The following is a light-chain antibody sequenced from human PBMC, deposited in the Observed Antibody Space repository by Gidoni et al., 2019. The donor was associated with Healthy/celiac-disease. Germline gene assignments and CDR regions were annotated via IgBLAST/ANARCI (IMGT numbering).Light chain of an antibody. CDR3: QQRSNWPPT. Sequence: EIVLTQSPATLSLSPGERATLSCRASQSVSSYLAWYQQKPGQAPRLLIYDASNRATGIPARFSGSGSRTDFTLTISSLEPEDLAVYYCQQRSNWPPTFGPGTKVDIK. V-gene: IGKV3-11*01. J-gene: IGKJ3*01. CDR2: DAS. CDR1: QSVSSY.